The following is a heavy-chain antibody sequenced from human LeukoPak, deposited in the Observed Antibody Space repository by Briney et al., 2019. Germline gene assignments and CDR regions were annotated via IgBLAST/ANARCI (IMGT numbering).Heavy chain of an antibody. CDR2: IYYSGST. Sequence: SETLSLTCTVSGGSISTFYWSWIRQPPGKGLEWIGYIYYSGSTSYNPSLKSRVTISVDTSKNQFSLKLTSVTAADTAVYYCTRAASSGPLFTYHMDVWGKGTTVTVSS. CDR3: TRAASSGPLFTYHMDV. V-gene: IGHV4-59*12. D-gene: IGHD3-22*01. CDR1: GGSISTFY. J-gene: IGHJ6*03.